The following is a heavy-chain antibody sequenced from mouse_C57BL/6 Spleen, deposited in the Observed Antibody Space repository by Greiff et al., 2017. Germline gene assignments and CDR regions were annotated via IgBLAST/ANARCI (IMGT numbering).Heavy chain of an antibody. D-gene: IGHD1-1*01. CDR1: GYSITSGYY. Sequence: DVKLQESGPGLVKPSQSLSLTCSVTGYSITSGYYWNWIRQFPGNKLEWMGYISYDGSNNYNPSLKNRISITRDTSKNQFFLKLNSVTTEDTATYYCASVITGFAYWGQGTLVTVSA. CDR2: ISYDGSN. CDR3: ASVITGFAY. V-gene: IGHV3-6*01. J-gene: IGHJ3*01.